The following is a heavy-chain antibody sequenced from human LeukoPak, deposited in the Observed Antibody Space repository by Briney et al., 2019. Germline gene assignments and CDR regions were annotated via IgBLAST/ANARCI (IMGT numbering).Heavy chain of an antibody. CDR2: ISAYNGNT. D-gene: IGHD6-19*01. Sequence: ASVKVSCKASGYTFTSYGISWVRQAPGQGLEWMGWISAYNGNTNYAQKLQGRVTMTTDTSTSTAYMELRSLRSDDTAVYYCARSGFPGIAVAGSSGAFDIWGQGTMVTVSS. J-gene: IGHJ3*02. CDR1: GYTFTSYG. V-gene: IGHV1-18*01. CDR3: ARSGFPGIAVAGSSGAFDI.